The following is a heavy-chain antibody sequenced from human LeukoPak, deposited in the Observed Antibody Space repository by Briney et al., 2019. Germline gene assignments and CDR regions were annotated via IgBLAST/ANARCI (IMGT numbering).Heavy chain of an antibody. CDR3: ARSNTLGY. Sequence: QPGGSLRLSCAASGFPFSSYEMNWVRQAPGKGLEWVSYISNSGNIIYYADSVKGRFTTSRDNTKNSLYLQLNSLRAEDTALYYCARSNTLGYWGQGTLVIVSS. D-gene: IGHD2-2*02. CDR2: ISNSGNII. J-gene: IGHJ4*02. V-gene: IGHV3-48*03. CDR1: GFPFSSYE.